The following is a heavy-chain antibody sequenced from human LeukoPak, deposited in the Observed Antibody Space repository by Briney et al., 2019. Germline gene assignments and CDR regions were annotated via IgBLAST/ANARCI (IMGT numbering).Heavy chain of an antibody. Sequence: PGGSLRLSCAASGFTFSSYAMSWVRQAPGKGLEWVSAISGSGGSTYYADSVKGRFTISRDNSKNTLYLQMNSLRAEDTAVYYCAKGRSYYYDNPDAFDIWGQGTMVTVSS. J-gene: IGHJ3*02. CDR3: AKGRSYYYDNPDAFDI. CDR1: GFTFSSYA. D-gene: IGHD3-22*01. CDR2: ISGSGGST. V-gene: IGHV3-23*01.